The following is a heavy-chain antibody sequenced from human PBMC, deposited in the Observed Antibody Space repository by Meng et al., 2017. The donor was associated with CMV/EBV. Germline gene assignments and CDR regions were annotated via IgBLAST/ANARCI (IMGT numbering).Heavy chain of an antibody. CDR2: ISSSGNTK. CDR1: GFNFSNYE. J-gene: IGHJ4*02. D-gene: IGHD4-17*01. CDR3: QLRGY. Sequence: GESLKISCAASGFNFSNYEMNWVRQAPGKGLEWLSYISSSGNTKYYADSVKGRFTISRDNAKNSLYLQVNSLRPEDAAVYSCQLRGYWGQGTRVTVSS. V-gene: IGHV3-48*03.